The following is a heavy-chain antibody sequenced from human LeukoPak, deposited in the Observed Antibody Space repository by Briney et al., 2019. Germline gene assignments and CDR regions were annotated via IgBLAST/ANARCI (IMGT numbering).Heavy chain of an antibody. CDR2: IWPGDSDT. D-gene: IGHD3-22*01. V-gene: IGHV5-51*01. CDR3: ARHFREDSSGRRLDY. J-gene: IGHJ4*02. CDR1: ANDW. Sequence: GESLKNSCRGFANDWIGWVRQMPGKGLEWMGIIWPGDSDTTYSPSFEGQVTISVDESTSTAYLQWSSLKASDAAMYYCARHFREDSSGRRLDYWGQGTLVTISS.